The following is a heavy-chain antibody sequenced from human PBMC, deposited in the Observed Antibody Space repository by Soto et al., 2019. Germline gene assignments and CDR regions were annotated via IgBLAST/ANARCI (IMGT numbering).Heavy chain of an antibody. Sequence: ASLQVSCNASGYPFTRDDINWVRQATGQGLEWMGWMNPNSGNTGYAQKFQGRVTMTRNTSISTAYMELSSLRSEDTAVYYCARGKLGYYYYGMDVWGKGTTVTVSS. CDR1: GYPFTRDD. V-gene: IGHV1-8*01. J-gene: IGHJ6*04. CDR2: MNPNSGNT. CDR3: ARGKLGYYYYGMDV. D-gene: IGHD3-3*02.